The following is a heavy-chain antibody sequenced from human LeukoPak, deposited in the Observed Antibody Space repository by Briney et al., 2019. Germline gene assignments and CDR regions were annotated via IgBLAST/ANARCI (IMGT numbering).Heavy chain of an antibody. D-gene: IGHD3-9*01. J-gene: IGHJ4*02. V-gene: IGHV1-69*05. CDR3: AAEPDILTGSVLDY. Sequence: GASVKVSCKASGGTFSSYAISWVRQAPGQGLEWMGGIIPIFGTANYAQKFQERVTITRDMSTSTAYMELSSLRSEDTAVYYCAAEPDILTGSVLDYWGQGTLVTVSP. CDR2: IIPIFGTA. CDR1: GGTFSSYA.